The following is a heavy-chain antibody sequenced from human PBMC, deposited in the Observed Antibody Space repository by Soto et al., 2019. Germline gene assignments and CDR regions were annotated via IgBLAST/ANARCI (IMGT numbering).Heavy chain of an antibody. D-gene: IGHD3-3*01. Sequence: PGGSLRLSCAASGFTFSSYAMHWVRQAPGKGLEWVAVISYDGSNKYYADSVKGRFTISRDNSKNTLYLQMNSLRAEDTAVYYCARALILEWLLPSPPYYYGMDVWGQGTTVTVSS. CDR2: ISYDGSNK. J-gene: IGHJ6*02. CDR1: GFTFSSYA. V-gene: IGHV3-30-3*01. CDR3: ARALILEWLLPSPPYYYGMDV.